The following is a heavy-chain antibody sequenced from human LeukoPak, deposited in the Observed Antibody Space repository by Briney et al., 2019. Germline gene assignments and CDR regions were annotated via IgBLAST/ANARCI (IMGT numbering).Heavy chain of an antibody. CDR2: ITWSGSAI. D-gene: IGHD5-12*01. V-gene: IGHV3-48*02. J-gene: IGHJ6*02. CDR1: GFTLSSYS. Sequence: GGSLRLSCAASGFTLSSYSMNWVRQAPGKGLEWISHITWSGSAIFYADSVKGRFTISRDSAKNSPYLQMSSLRDEDTAIYYCARDAGNSGYGMDVWGRGTTVTVSS. CDR3: ARDAGNSGYGMDV.